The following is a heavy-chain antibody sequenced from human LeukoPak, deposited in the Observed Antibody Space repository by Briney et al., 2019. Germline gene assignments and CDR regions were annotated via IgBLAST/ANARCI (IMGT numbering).Heavy chain of an antibody. Sequence: SETLSLTCTVSGGSISSHYWSWIRQPPGKGLEWIGYIHYSGSTNYNPSLKSRVTVSVDTSKNQFSLKLSSLTAADTAVYYCARAAYCGGDCYLFDYWGQGTLVTVFS. CDR3: ARAAYCGGDCYLFDY. V-gene: IGHV4-59*08. CDR1: GGSISSHY. CDR2: IHYSGST. D-gene: IGHD2-21*02. J-gene: IGHJ4*02.